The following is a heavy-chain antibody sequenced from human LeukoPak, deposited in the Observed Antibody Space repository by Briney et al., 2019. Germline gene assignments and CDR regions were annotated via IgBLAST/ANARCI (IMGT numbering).Heavy chain of an antibody. V-gene: IGHV3-53*01. J-gene: IGHJ5*02. CDR1: GFIVSSNY. CDR2: IYSDSST. Sequence: QPGGSLRLSCADSGFIVSSNYMSWVRHAPGEGLGWVSVIYSDSSTYYAVSAKGRFTISIDNYKNTLYIQMNSLRAEDTAVYYCARSPWGITMIAEAWGQGTLVTVSS. CDR3: ARSPWGITMIAEA. D-gene: IGHD3-22*01.